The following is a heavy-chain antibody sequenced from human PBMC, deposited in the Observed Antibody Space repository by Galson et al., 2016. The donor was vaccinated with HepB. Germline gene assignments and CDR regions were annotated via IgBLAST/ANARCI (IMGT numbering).Heavy chain of an antibody. Sequence: RLSCAASGFNFENYAMHWVRQAPGKGLEWVSGITWNSDSIGYAESVKGRFTTSRDNAESSMYLQLNSLRREDTALYFCARGGRFLEWYYYGMDVWGQGTTVTV. CDR3: ARGGRFLEWYYYGMDV. CDR2: ITWNSDSI. V-gene: IGHV3-9*01. CDR1: GFNFENYA. J-gene: IGHJ6*02. D-gene: IGHD3-3*01.